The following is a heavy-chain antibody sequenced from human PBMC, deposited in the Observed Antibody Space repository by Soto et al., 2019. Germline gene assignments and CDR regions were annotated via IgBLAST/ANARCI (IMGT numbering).Heavy chain of an antibody. CDR2: ISGSGGST. Sequence: GGSLRLSCAASGFTFSSYAMSWVRQAPGKGLEWVSAISGSGGSTYYADSVKGRFTISRDNSKNTLYLQMNSLRAEDTAVYYCAKDLAEARFGELALTSDYWGQGTLVTVSS. J-gene: IGHJ4*02. D-gene: IGHD3-10*01. CDR3: AKDLAEARFGELALTSDY. CDR1: GFTFSSYA. V-gene: IGHV3-23*01.